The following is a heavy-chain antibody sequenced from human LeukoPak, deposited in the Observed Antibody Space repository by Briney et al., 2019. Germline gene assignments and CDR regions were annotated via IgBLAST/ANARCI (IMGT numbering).Heavy chain of an antibody. CDR2: IYHSGST. J-gene: IGHJ4*02. CDR3: ARANGDYSFGY. D-gene: IGHD4-17*01. CDR1: GGSISSGGYS. Sequence: IPSETLSLTCAVSGGSISSGGYSWSWIRQPPGKGLEWIGYIYHSGSTYYNPSLKSRVTISVDRSKNQFSLKLSSVTAADTAVYYCARANGDYSFGYWGQGTLVTVSS. V-gene: IGHV4-30-2*01.